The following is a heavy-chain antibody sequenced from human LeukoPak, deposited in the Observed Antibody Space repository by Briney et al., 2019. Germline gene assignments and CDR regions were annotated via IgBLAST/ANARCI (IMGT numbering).Heavy chain of an antibody. D-gene: IGHD1-26*01. CDR2: IKQDESEK. J-gene: IGHJ4*02. CDR3: ARDKIVGPTRFDY. Sequence: PGGSLRLSCAASGFSFGHYWMSWVRQTPGMGLEWVANIKQDESEKYYMDSVKGRFIISRDNAKNSLYLQMNSLRAEDTAVYYCARDKIVGPTRFDYWGQGILVTVSS. V-gene: IGHV3-7*01. CDR1: GFSFGHYW.